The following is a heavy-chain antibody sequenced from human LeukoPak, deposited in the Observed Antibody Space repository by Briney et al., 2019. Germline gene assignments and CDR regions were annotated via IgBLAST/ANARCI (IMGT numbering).Heavy chain of an antibody. CDR1: GFTFCNYW. Sequence: GGSLRLSCAASGFTFCNYWMHWVRQAPGKGLVWVSSIKSNGRTTSYADSVKGRFTISRDNAKNTLYLQMNSLRVEDTAVYYCARDGRLDGYNGIVDNWGQGTLVTVSS. CDR3: ARDGRLDGYNGIVDN. CDR2: IKSNGRTT. D-gene: IGHD5-24*01. V-gene: IGHV3-74*01. J-gene: IGHJ4*02.